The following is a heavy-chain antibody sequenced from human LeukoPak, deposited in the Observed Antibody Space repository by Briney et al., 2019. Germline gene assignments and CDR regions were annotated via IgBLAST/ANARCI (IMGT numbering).Heavy chain of an antibody. D-gene: IGHD3-3*01. CDR2: IYTSGST. J-gene: IGHJ6*03. CDR3: ARDRSHDKGRFLEWGLYYYMDV. CDR1: GGSISSYY. V-gene: IGHV4-4*07. Sequence: SETLSLTCTVSGGSISSYYWSWIRQPAGKGLEWIGRIYTSGSTNYNPSLKSRVTMSVDTSKNQFSLKLSSVTAADTAVYYCARDRSHDKGRFLEWGLYYYMDVWGKGTTVTVSS.